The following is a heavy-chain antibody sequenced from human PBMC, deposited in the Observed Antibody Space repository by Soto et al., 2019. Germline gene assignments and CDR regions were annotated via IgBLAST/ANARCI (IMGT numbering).Heavy chain of an antibody. CDR2: FYWIDDK. V-gene: IGHV2-5*01. CDR1: GFSLRTSGVG. CDR3: AHRRGRMVRGVITLGYFDY. Sequence: SGPTLVNPTQTLTLTCTFSGFSLRTSGVGVGWIRQPPGKALGWLALFYWIDDKRYSPSLKSRLTIPKDTSKNQVVHTMTNMDPVDTATYYCAHRRGRMVRGVITLGYFDYWGQGTLVTVSS. D-gene: IGHD3-10*01. J-gene: IGHJ4*02.